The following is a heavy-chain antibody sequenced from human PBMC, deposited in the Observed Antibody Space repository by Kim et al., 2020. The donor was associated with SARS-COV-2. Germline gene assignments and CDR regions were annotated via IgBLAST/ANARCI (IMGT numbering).Heavy chain of an antibody. Sequence: SETLSLTCTVSGGSISSGSYYWSWIRQPAGKGLEWIGRIYTSGSTNYNPSLKSRVTISVDTSKNQFSLKLSSVTAADTAVYYCAREREGVGMTTHFDYWGQGTLVTVSS. CDR2: IYTSGST. CDR1: GGSISSGSYY. D-gene: IGHD4-4*01. J-gene: IGHJ4*02. V-gene: IGHV4-61*02. CDR3: AREREGVGMTTHFDY.